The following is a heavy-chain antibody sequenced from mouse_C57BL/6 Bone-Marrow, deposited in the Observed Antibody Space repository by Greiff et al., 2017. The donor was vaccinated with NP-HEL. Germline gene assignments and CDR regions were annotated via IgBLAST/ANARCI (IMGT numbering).Heavy chain of an antibody. Sequence: QVQLQQSGPELVKPGASVKISCKASGYAFSSSWMNWVKQRPGKGLEWIGRIYPGDGDTNYNGKFKGKATLTAAKSSSTAYMQLSSLTSEDSAVYFCARRGESDYWGQGTTLTVSS. CDR2: IYPGDGDT. J-gene: IGHJ2*01. CDR3: ARRGESDY. CDR1: GYAFSSSW. V-gene: IGHV1-82*01.